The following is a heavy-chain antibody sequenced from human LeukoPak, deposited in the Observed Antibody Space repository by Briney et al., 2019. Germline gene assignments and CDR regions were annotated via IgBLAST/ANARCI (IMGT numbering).Heavy chain of an antibody. J-gene: IGHJ3*02. D-gene: IGHD2-15*01. Sequence: PGGSLRLSCVASGFIFDDYAIHWVRQPPGKGLERVSGISWNSGSTGYADSVKGRFPISRDNAKNSLYLQMNRLGPEDTALYYCAKDTTAFYGAGGGFDIWGQGTMVTVS. CDR2: ISWNSGST. CDR1: GFIFDDYA. V-gene: IGHV3-9*01. CDR3: AKDTTAFYGAGGGFDI.